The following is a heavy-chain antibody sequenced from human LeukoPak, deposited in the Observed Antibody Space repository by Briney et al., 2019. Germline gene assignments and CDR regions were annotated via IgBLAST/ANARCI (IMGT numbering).Heavy chain of an antibody. CDR1: GFTFTSYE. Sequence: GESLKISCKGSGFTFTSYEIAWVRQMPGKGLEWMGVIYPGDSDTTYSPSFQGQVTISVDRSISTAYLQWGSLKASDTAMYYCARQADLFGLWGQGTLVTVSS. V-gene: IGHV5-51*01. J-gene: IGHJ4*02. CDR3: ARQADLFGL. CDR2: IYPGDSDT. D-gene: IGHD2-15*01.